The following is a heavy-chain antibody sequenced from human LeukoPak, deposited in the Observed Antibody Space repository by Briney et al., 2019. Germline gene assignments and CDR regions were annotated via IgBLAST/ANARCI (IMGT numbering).Heavy chain of an antibody. Sequence: GGSLRLFCAASGFTFSSYAMHWVRQAPGKGLEWVAVISDDGSNKYYADSVKGRFTISRDNSKNTLYLQMNSLRGEDTAVYYCARVDDLDAFDMWGQGTMVTVSS. CDR2: ISDDGSNK. D-gene: IGHD2-2*03. CDR3: ARVDDLDAFDM. J-gene: IGHJ3*02. CDR1: GFTFSSYA. V-gene: IGHV3-30*04.